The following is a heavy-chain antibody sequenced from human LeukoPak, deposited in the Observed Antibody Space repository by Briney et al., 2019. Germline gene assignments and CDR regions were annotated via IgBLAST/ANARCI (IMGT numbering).Heavy chain of an antibody. CDR2: ISYDGSNK. Sequence: GGSLRLSCAASGFTFSCYAMHWVRPAPGKGLEWVAVISYDGSNKYYADSVKGRFTISRDNSKNTLYLQMNSLRAEDTAVYYCAGAPDIVVVPAALNYYYYYGMDVWGQGTTVTVSS. D-gene: IGHD2-2*01. J-gene: IGHJ6*02. CDR1: GFTFSCYA. CDR3: AGAPDIVVVPAALNYYYYYGMDV. V-gene: IGHV3-30-3*01.